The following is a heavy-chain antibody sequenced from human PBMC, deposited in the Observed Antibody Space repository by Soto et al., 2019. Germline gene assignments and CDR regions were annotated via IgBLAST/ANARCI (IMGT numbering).Heavy chain of an antibody. CDR3: ARGHQSFDP. D-gene: IGHD2-2*01. V-gene: IGHV3-33*05. CDR2: ISHDGRNE. Sequence: LRLSCAASGFTFINFGMHWVRQAPGMGLEWLAIISHDGRNEYYADSVKGRFTISRDNSKSTLFLQMNSLRVEDTAVYYCARGHQSFDPWGQGTLVTVSS. CDR1: GFTFINFG. J-gene: IGHJ5*02.